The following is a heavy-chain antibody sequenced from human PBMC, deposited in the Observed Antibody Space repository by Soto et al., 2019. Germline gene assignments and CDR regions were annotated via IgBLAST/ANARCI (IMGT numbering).Heavy chain of an antibody. CDR3: VRQPYGAYRYFLDN. D-gene: IGHD4-17*01. CDR2: IYFSGIT. J-gene: IGHJ4*02. Sequence: PSETLSLTCSVSNGSVSSPLSYWGWIRQPPGKRPEWIGVIYFSGITSYNPSLKSRVTISVDTSRNQFSLELSSVTAADTAVYYCVRQPYGAYRYFLDNWGQGTPVT. V-gene: IGHV4-39*01. CDR1: NGSVSSPLSY.